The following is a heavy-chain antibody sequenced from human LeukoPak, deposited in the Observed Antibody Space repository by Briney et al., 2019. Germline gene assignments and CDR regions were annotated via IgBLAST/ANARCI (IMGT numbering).Heavy chain of an antibody. V-gene: IGHV1-46*01. CDR3: ARAGVIAVADYYYYYYMDV. D-gene: IGHD6-19*01. CDR1: GYTFTSYY. CDR2: INPSGGST. J-gene: IGHJ6*03. Sequence: ASVKVSCKASGYTFTSYYMHWVRQAPGQGLEWMGIINPSGGSTSYAQKFQGRLTLTRNTSISTAYMELSSLTSEDTAVYYCARAGVIAVADYYYYYYMDVWGKGTTVTVSS.